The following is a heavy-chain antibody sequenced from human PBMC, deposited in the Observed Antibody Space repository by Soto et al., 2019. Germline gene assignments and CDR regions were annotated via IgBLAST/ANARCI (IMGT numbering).Heavy chain of an antibody. Sequence: SVKVYCKASGGTFSSYAISWVRQAPGQGLEWMGGIIPIFGTANYAQKFQGRVTITADESTSTAYMELSSLRSEDTAVYYCAKEGVYYDILTGYYYYYGMDVWGQGTTVTVSS. CDR1: GGTFSSYA. D-gene: IGHD3-9*01. V-gene: IGHV1-69*13. J-gene: IGHJ6*02. CDR3: AKEGVYYDILTGYYYYYGMDV. CDR2: IIPIFGTA.